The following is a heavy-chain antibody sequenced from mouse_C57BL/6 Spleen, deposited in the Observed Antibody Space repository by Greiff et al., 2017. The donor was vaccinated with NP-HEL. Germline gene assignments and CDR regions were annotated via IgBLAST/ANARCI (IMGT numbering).Heavy chain of an antibody. J-gene: IGHJ4*01. CDR1: GYTFTSYW. CDR3: ARWLLSAMDY. Sequence: QVQLQQPGAELVMPGASVKLSCKASGYTFTSYWMHWVKQRPGQGLEWIGEIDPSDSYTNYNQKVKGKSTLTVDKSSSTAYMQLSSLTSEDSAVYYCARWLLSAMDYWGQGTSVTVSS. CDR2: IDPSDSYT. D-gene: IGHD2-3*01. V-gene: IGHV1-69*01.